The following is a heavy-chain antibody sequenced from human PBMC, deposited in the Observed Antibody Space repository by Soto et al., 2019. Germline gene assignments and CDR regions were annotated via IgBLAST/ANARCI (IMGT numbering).Heavy chain of an antibody. D-gene: IGHD1-26*01. CDR2: IIPILGIA. CDR3: ARDTFPIGATDYYYYGMDV. Sequence: QVQLVQSGAEVKKPGSSVKVSCKASGGTFSSYTISWVRQTPGQGLEWMGRIIPILGIANYAQKFQGRVTIPADKSTSTAYMELSRLRSEDTAVYYCARDTFPIGATDYYYYGMDVW. CDR1: GGTFSSYT. J-gene: IGHJ6*01. V-gene: IGHV1-69*08.